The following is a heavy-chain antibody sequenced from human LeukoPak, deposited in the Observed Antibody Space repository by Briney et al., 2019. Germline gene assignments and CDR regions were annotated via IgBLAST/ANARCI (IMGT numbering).Heavy chain of an antibody. D-gene: IGHD2-2*01. J-gene: IGHJ6*03. CDR2: IYYSGST. V-gene: IGHV4-59*12. CDR3: AREKRYCSSTSCYRDYYYMDV. Sequence: SETLSLTCTVSGGSISSYYWSWIRQPPGKGLEWIGYIYYSGSTNYNPSLKSRVTMSVDTSKNQFSLKLSSVTAADTAVYYCAREKRYCSSTSCYRDYYYMDVWGKGTTVTVSS. CDR1: GGSISSYY.